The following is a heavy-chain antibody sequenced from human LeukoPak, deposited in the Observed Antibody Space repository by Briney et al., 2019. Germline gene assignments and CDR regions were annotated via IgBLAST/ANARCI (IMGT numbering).Heavy chain of an antibody. CDR3: AREWQWLVTYYFDY. Sequence: KPSETLSLTCAVYGVSLSGYYWSWIRQHPGKGLEWIGEINHSGSTNYNPSLKSRVTISVDTSKNQFSLKLSSVTAADTAVYYCAREWQWLVTYYFDYWGQGTLVTVSS. CDR2: INHSGST. CDR1: GVSLSGYY. V-gene: IGHV4-34*01. J-gene: IGHJ4*02. D-gene: IGHD6-19*01.